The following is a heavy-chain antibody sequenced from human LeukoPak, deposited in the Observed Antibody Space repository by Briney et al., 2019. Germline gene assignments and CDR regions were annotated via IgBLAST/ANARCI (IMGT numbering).Heavy chain of an antibody. D-gene: IGHD6-13*01. CDR2: IIPIFGTA. J-gene: IGHJ3*02. CDR1: GGTFSSYA. CDR3: ARGRVAAAGSVDAFDI. Sequence: SVKVSCKASGGTFSSYAISWVRQAPGQGLEWMGGIIPIFGTANYAQKFQGRVTITTDESTSTAYMELSSLRSEDTAVYYCARGRVAAAGSVDAFDIWGQGTMVTVSS. V-gene: IGHV1-69*05.